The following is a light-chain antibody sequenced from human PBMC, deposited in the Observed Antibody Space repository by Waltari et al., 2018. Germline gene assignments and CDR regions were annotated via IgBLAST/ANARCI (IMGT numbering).Light chain of an antibody. CDR3: SSYADSDNVV. CDR1: SSDVGGYNS. Sequence: QSALTQPPSASGSPGQSVTISCTGTSSDVGGYNSVSWYQQHPGKAPKLMIYEVTKRPAGVPDRVAGSKSGKPASLIVAGLQAEDEADYHCSSYADSDNVVFGGGTKLTVL. J-gene: IGLJ3*02. V-gene: IGLV2-8*01. CDR2: EVT.